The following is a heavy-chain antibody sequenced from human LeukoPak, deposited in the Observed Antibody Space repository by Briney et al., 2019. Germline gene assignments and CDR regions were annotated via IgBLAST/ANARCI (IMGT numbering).Heavy chain of an antibody. CDR3: AREGRDDYNQAFDY. J-gene: IGHJ4*02. Sequence: PGGSLRLSCAASGFTFSSYWIHWVRQAPGKGLEWVSSISSSSSYIYYADSVKGRFTISRDNAKNSLYLQMNSLRAEDTAVYYCAREGRDDYNQAFDYWAQGTLVTVSS. CDR1: GFTFSSYW. CDR2: ISSSSSYI. V-gene: IGHV3-21*01. D-gene: IGHD5-24*01.